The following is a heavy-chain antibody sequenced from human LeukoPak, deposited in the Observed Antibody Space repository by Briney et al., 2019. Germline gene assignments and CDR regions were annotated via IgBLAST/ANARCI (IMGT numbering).Heavy chain of an antibody. CDR1: GFTFSSYA. D-gene: IGHD3-16*01. CDR2: VSGSGGHT. V-gene: IGHV3-23*01. CDR3: AKDAALYPFFFDY. Sequence: GGSLRLSCAASGFTFSSYAMTWVRQAPGKGLEWVSAVSGSGGHTYYAVSVKGRFTISRDNSKNTLYLQMDTLRAEDTAVYYCAKDAALYPFFFDYWGQGTLVTVSS. J-gene: IGHJ4*02.